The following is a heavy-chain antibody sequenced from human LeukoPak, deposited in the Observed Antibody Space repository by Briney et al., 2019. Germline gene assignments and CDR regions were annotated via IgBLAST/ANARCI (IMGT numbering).Heavy chain of an antibody. CDR1: GYSLTELP. V-gene: IGHV1-24*01. CDR2: FDPEDGET. J-gene: IGHJ4*02. D-gene: IGHD2-15*01. CDR3: VTDPVGYCSSDGCYSVDY. Sequence: GASVKVSCKVSGYSLTELPMHWVRQAPGKGLEWMGGFDPEDGETIYAQTLQGRVTMTEDTSTDTAYMELSSLRSEDTAVYYCVTDPVGYCSSDGCYSVDYWGQGTLVTVSS.